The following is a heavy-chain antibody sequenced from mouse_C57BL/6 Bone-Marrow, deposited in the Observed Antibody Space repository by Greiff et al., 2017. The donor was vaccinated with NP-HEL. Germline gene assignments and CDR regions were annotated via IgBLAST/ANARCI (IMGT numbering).Heavy chain of an antibody. CDR2: IYPGNSDT. D-gene: IGHD1-1*01. V-gene: IGHV1-5*01. Sequence: EVQLQQSGTVLARPGASVKMSCKTSGYTFTSYWMHWVKQRPGQGLEWIGAIYPGNSDTSYNQKFKGKAKLTAVTSASTAYMELSSLTNEDSAVYYCTRSPSPYYYGSSYVNYAMDYWGQGTSVTVSS. CDR1: GYTFTSYW. J-gene: IGHJ4*01. CDR3: TRSPSPYYYGSSYVNYAMDY.